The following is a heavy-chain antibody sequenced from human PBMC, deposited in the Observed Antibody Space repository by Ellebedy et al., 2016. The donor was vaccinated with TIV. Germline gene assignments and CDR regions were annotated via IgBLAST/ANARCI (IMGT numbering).Heavy chain of an antibody. J-gene: IGHJ4*02. D-gene: IGHD4/OR15-4a*01. CDR2: IKQDGSEK. V-gene: IGHV3-7*01. CDR3: ARHYRTMGDF. Sequence: GESLKISXAASGFTLSSYWMSWLRQAPGKGLEWVANIKQDGSEKYCVGSVKGRFTISRDNAKNSLYLQMNSLRAEDTAVYYCARHYRTMGDFWGQGTLVTVSS. CDR1: GFTLSSYW.